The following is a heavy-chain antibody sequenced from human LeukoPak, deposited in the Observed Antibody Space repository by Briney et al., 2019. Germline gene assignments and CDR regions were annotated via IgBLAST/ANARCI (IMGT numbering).Heavy chain of an antibody. CDR1: GFTFSSYA. V-gene: IGHV3-30-3*01. CDR2: ISYDGSNK. CDR3: ARVVGAMDY. J-gene: IGHJ4*02. D-gene: IGHD1-26*01. Sequence: PGGSLRLSSAASGFTFSSYAMHWVRQAPGKGLEWVAFISYDGSNKYYADSVKGRLTISRDNSKNTLYLQMNSLRAEDTAVYYCARVVGAMDYWGQGTLVTVSS.